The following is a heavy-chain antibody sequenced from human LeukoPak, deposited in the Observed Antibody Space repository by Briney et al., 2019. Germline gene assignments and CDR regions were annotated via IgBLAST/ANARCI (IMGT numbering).Heavy chain of an antibody. CDR3: AKARVITSFDY. CDR2: VSGSGSTA. D-gene: IGHD3-22*01. J-gene: IGHJ4*02. V-gene: IGHV3-23*01. CDR1: GFTFNNYV. Sequence: GRSLRLSCAASGFTFNNYVMSWVRQAPGKGLEWVSSVSGSGSTAYYADSVKGRFTISRDNSKNTLYLQTNTMRAEDTATYYCAKARVITSFDYWGQGTLATVSS.